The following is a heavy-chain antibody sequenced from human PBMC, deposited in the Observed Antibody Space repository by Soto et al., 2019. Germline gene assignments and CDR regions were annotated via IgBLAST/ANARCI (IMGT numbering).Heavy chain of an antibody. CDR3: ARDSSSGYYGMDV. D-gene: IGHD6-6*01. CDR2: IYYSGST. J-gene: IGHJ6*02. V-gene: IGHV4-59*01. CDR1: GGSISSSC. Sequence: PSETLSLTCTVSGGSISSSCWSWIRQPPGQGLEWIGYIYYSGSTNYNPSLKSRVTISVDTSKNQFSLKLSSVTAADTAVYYCARDSSSGYYGMDVWGQGTTVTVSS.